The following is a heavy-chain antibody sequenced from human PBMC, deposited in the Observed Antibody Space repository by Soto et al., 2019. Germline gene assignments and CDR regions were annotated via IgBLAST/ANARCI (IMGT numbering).Heavy chain of an antibody. V-gene: IGHV1-69*12. CDR1: GDTFRNSA. J-gene: IGHJ6*02. CDR2: IMPIFRTP. Sequence: QVQLDQSGAEVKKPGSSVKLSCKASGDTFRNSAISWLRQAPGQGLEWMGGIMPIFRTPDYAQKFQGRVTITADESTNTAYMELSGVRSDDTAVYYCARDNDRPQLGGNYYYILDVWGHGTTVTVSS. CDR3: ARDNDRPQLGGNYYYILDV. D-gene: IGHD1-1*01.